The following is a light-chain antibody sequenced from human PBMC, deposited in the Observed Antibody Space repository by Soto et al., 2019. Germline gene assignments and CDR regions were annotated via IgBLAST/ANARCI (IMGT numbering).Light chain of an antibody. CDR1: SSDVGGYKY. Sequence: QSALTQPPSASGSPGQSVTISWTGTSSDVGGYKYVSWYQKHPGKAPKLMIFEVNKRPSGVPDPFSGSKSCNTASLTVSGLQAEDEADYYCSSYAGINNVGLFGTGTKLTVL. CDR3: SSYAGINNVGL. J-gene: IGLJ1*01. V-gene: IGLV2-8*01. CDR2: EVN.